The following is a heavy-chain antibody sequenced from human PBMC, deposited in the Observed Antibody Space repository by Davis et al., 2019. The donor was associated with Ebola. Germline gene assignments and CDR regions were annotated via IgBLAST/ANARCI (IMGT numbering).Heavy chain of an antibody. V-gene: IGHV3-30*18. J-gene: IGHJ4*02. CDR1: GFDISSYG. CDR3: AKDHFPIVVVTAQELDY. D-gene: IGHD2-21*02. Sequence: GESLKISCAASGFDISSYGMHWVRQVPGKGLEWVAVISYDGSNKYYADSVKGRFTISRDNSKNTLYLQMNSLRAEDTAVYYCAKDHFPIVVVTAQELDYWGQGTLVTVSS. CDR2: ISYDGSNK.